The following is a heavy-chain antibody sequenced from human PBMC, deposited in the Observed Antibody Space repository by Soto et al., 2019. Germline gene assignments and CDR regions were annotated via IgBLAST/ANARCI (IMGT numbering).Heavy chain of an antibody. D-gene: IGHD6-13*01. CDR1: GFSFSSYG. Sequence: QRQLVDSGGGVVQPGRSLRLSCEASGFSFSSYGMHWVRQAPGKGLEWVAVISDDGTFKDYADSVKGRFTISRDNSENTLFPQMNSLGPNDTAVYYCAKDYGPKAPYPYSNTHTDFWGLGTRVTVSS. J-gene: IGHJ4*02. V-gene: IGHV3-30*18. CDR2: ISDDGTFK. CDR3: AKDYGPKAPYPYSNTHTDF.